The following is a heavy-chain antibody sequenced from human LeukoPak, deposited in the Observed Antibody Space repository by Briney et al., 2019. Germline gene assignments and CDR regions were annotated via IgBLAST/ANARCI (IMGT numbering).Heavy chain of an antibody. D-gene: IGHD5-12*01. CDR3: ASPRTQRGYSGYDYFDY. J-gene: IGHJ4*02. Sequence: GASVKVSCKVSGYTLTELSMHWVRQAPGKGLEWMGGFDPEDGETIYAQKFQGRVTMTEDTSTDTAYMELSSLRSEDTAVYYCASPRTQRGYSGYDYFDYWGQGTLVTVSS. CDR1: GYTLTELS. CDR2: FDPEDGET. V-gene: IGHV1-24*01.